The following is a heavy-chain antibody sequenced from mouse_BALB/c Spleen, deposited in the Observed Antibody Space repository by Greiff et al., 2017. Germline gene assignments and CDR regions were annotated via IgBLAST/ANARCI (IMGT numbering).Heavy chain of an antibody. Sequence: VQLKESGTVLARPGASVKMSCKASGYSFTSYWMHWVKQRPGQGLEWIGAIYPGNSDTSYNQKFNGKANLTAVTYASTAYMELSSLTNEDSAVYYCTTPYYCCSSYVAYWGQGTLVTVSA. CDR3: TTPYYCCSSYVAY. CDR2: IYPGNSDT. J-gene: IGHJ3*01. D-gene: IGHD1-1*01. CDR1: GYSFTSYW. V-gene: IGHV1-5*01.